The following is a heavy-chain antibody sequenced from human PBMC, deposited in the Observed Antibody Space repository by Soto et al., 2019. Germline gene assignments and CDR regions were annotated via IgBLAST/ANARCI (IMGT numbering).Heavy chain of an antibody. J-gene: IGHJ4*02. CDR2: VNPIVSMS. CDR3: ASSYGSGYRAFDY. D-gene: IGHD3-10*01. Sequence: QVQLVQSGAEVKRPGSSVKVSCKASGDTFNFYSINWVRQAPGLGLEWMGRVNPIVSMSNYAQKFQCRVTMTADKSTSTAYRELSSPRSEDMAIYYCASSYGSGYRAFDYWGQGALVTVSS. V-gene: IGHV1-69*02. CDR1: GDTFNFYS.